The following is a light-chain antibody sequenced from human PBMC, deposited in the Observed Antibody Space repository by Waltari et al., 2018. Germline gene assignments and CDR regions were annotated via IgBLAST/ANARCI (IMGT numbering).Light chain of an antibody. CDR1: SSNIGAGYD. V-gene: IGLV1-40*01. Sequence: QSVLTQPPSVSGAPGQRVTISCTGSSSNIGAGYDVHWYQPLPGTAPKLPIYGNSNRPSGVPDRFSGSKSGTSASLAITGLQAEEEADYYCQSYDSSLSGSVFGGGTKLTVL. J-gene: IGLJ2*01. CDR2: GNS. CDR3: QSYDSSLSGSV.